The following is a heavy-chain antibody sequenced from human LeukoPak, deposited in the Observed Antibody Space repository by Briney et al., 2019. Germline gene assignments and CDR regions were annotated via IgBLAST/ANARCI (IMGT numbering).Heavy chain of an antibody. CDR3: SKDPNGDYVGAFDM. D-gene: IGHD4-17*01. V-gene: IGHV3-23*01. CDR2: ITGSGRGT. CDR1: GLTFSNYA. Sequence: PGGSLTLSCTASGLTFSNYATTWVRQAPGKGLEWVSSITGSGRGTYYADSVKGRFGVSRDNSQNTVFLHMNSLRADDTALYYCSKDPNGDYVGAFDMWGPGTMVTVSS. J-gene: IGHJ3*02.